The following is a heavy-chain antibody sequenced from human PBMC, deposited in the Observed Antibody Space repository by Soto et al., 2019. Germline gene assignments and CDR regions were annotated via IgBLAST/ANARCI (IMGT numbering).Heavy chain of an antibody. CDR3: ARGFADYYYYMDV. V-gene: IGHV4-59*01. Sequence: PSETLSLTCTVSGGSISSYYWSWIRQPPGKGLEWIGYIYYSGSTNYNPSLKSRVTISVDTSKNQFSLKLSSVTAADTAVYYCARGFADYYYYMDVCGKGTTVTVSS. CDR2: IYYSGST. CDR1: GGSISSYY. J-gene: IGHJ6*03.